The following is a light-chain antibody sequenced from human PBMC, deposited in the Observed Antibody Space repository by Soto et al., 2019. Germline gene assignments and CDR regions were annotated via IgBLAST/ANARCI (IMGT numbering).Light chain of an antibody. CDR2: DAS. CDR3: QQRSNWPPVIT. J-gene: IGKJ5*01. V-gene: IGKV3-11*01. Sequence: EIVLTQSPATLSLSPGERATVSCRASQSFSSYLAWYQQEPGQAPRLLIYDASKRATGIPARFSGRGSGTDFTLTISSLEPEDFAVYYCQQRSNWPPVITFGQGTRLEIK. CDR1: QSFSSY.